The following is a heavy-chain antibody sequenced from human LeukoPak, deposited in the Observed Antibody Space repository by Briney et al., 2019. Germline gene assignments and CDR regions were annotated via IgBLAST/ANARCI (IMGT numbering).Heavy chain of an antibody. CDR3: AKDLGGGWGVDYNGMDV. J-gene: IGHJ6*04. V-gene: IGHV3-23*01. CDR2: ISGSGDST. Sequence: GGSLRLSCAASGFTFSSYAMTWVRQAPGKGLEWVSVISGSGDSTYYADSVKGRFTISRDNSKNTLYLQMKSLRAEDTAVYYCAKDLGGGWGVDYNGMDVWGKGTTVTVSS. CDR1: GFTFSSYA. D-gene: IGHD6-19*01.